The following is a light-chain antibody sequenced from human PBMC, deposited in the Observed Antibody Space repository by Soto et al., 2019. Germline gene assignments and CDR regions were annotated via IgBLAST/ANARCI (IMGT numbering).Light chain of an antibody. V-gene: IGLV2-14*01. CDR3: SSYTSSTSYV. CDR1: SSDVGGYDY. Sequence: LTQPASVSGSPGQSITISCTGTSSDVGGYDYVSWYQQHPGKAPKLMIYDVTNRPSGVSIRFSGSKSGNTASLTISGRQAEDEASYYCSSYTSSTSYVFGTGTKVTVL. CDR2: DVT. J-gene: IGLJ1*01.